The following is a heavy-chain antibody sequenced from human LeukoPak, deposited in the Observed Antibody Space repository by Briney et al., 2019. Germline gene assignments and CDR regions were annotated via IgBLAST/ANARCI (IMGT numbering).Heavy chain of an antibody. J-gene: IGHJ5*02. D-gene: IGHD4-11*01. CDR3: ARDGPTTGWFDP. Sequence: KPSETLSLTCTVSGGSISSYYWSWIRQPPGKGLEWIGYIYYSGSTNYNPSLKSRVTISVDTSKNQFSLKLSSVTAADTAVYYCARDGPTTGWFDPWGQGTLVTVSS. V-gene: IGHV4-59*01. CDR2: IYYSGST. CDR1: GGSISSYY.